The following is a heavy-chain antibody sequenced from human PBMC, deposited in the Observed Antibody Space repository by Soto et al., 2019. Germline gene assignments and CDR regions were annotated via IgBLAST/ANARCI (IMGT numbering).Heavy chain of an antibody. CDR1: GFTFSSYG. CDR2: IWYDGSNK. J-gene: IGHJ4*02. Sequence: GGSLRLSCAASGFTFSSYGMHWVRQAPGKGLEWVAVIWYDGSNKYYADSVKGRFTISRDNSKNTLYLQMNSLRAEDTAVYYCAREDPVAALDYWGQGTLVTVSS. CDR3: AREDPVAALDY. D-gene: IGHD6-13*01. V-gene: IGHV3-33*01.